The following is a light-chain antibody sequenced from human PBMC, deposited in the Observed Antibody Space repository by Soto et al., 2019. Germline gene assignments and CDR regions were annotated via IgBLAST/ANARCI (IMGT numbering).Light chain of an antibody. CDR3: CSYAGSNTYV. V-gene: IGLV2-23*02. J-gene: IGLJ1*01. CDR1: SSDVGSYNL. CDR2: EVT. Sequence: QSVLPQPASVSGSPGQSITISCTGTSSDVGSYNLVSWYQHHPGKAPKLIIYEVTRRPSGISNRFSGSKSGNTASLTISGLQAEDEADYHCCSYAGSNTYVFGTGTKVTVL.